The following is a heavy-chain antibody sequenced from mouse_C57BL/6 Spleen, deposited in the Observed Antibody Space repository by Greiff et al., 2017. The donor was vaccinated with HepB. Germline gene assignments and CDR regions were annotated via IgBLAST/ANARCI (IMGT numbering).Heavy chain of an antibody. Sequence: QVQLKQSGAELVKPGASVKISCKASGYAFSSYWMNWVKQRPGKGLEWIGQIYPGDGDTNYNGKFKGKATLTADKSSSTAYMQLSSLTSEDSAVYFCAGGVTTVVAHDAMDYWGQGTSVTVSS. D-gene: IGHD1-1*01. CDR3: AGGVTTVVAHDAMDY. V-gene: IGHV1-80*01. J-gene: IGHJ4*01. CDR1: GYAFSSYW. CDR2: IYPGDGDT.